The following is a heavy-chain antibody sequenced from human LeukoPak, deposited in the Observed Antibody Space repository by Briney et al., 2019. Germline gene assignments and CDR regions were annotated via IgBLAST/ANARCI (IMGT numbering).Heavy chain of an antibody. CDR2: FHSGGST. V-gene: IGHV4-39*01. CDR3: ARQVTFGYAHAYYFDY. J-gene: IGHJ4*02. CDR1: GGSITNTYYY. D-gene: IGHD3-16*01. Sequence: PSETLSLTCTVSGGSITNTYYYWGWIRQSPGTGLEWIGTFHSGGSTYYSPSLKNRLTISVDTSKNQFSLRLSSVTAADTAVYYCARQVTFGYAHAYYFDYWGQGTLVTVSS.